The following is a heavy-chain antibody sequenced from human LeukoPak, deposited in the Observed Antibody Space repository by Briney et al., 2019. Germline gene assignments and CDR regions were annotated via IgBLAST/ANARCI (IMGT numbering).Heavy chain of an antibody. V-gene: IGHV3-23*01. CDR2: ISGSGGST. CDR3: AKAFESDYYYYMDV. J-gene: IGHJ6*03. Sequence: GGSLRLSCAASGFTFSSYAMSWVRQAPGKGLNWVSGISGSGGSTYYAASVKGRFTISRDNSKTTLYLQMNSLRAEDTAVYYCAKAFESDYYYYMDVWGKGTTVTVSS. CDR1: GFTFSSYA. D-gene: IGHD2/OR15-2a*01.